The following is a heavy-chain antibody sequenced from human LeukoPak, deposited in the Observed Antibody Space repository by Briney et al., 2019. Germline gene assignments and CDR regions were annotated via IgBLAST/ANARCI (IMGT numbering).Heavy chain of an antibody. J-gene: IGHJ6*03. CDR2: IHHSGMT. CDR1: GGSISSSNYY. Sequence: SETLSLICTVSGGSISSSNYYWGWIRQPPGKGLVWFGYIHHSGMTNYNSALKSRATLSVDTSTNQFSLKLTSVTAADTAFYFCAREASGDPRLSSYFLDVWGEGTAVTVSS. V-gene: IGHV4-61*01. CDR3: AREASGDPRLSSYFLDV. D-gene: IGHD4-17*01.